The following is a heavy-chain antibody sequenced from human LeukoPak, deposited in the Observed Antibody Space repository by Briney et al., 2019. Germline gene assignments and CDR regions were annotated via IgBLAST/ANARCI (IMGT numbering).Heavy chain of an antibody. Sequence: GGSLRLSCAASGFTLSSYAMSWVRQGPGKGPEWVSAISVSGNTYHADSVKGRFTISRDNSKNKLYLQMNSLRAEDTAVYYCAREEGDYMDVWGKGTTVIVSS. J-gene: IGHJ6*03. CDR2: ISVSGNT. V-gene: IGHV3-23*01. D-gene: IGHD3-16*01. CDR3: AREEGDYMDV. CDR1: GFTLSSYA.